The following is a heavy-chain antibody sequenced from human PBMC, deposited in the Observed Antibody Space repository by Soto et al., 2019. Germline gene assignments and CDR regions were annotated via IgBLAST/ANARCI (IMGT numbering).Heavy chain of an antibody. CDR1: GASISSGGYY. V-gene: IGHV4-31*03. CDR3: ARDQGISGTTRGTFDY. Sequence: HVQLQESGPGLVKPSQTLSLTCTVSGASISSGGYYWPWLRQLPGKGLEWIGYIFYSGSTYYNPSLKSRVTISADTSKNQFSLKLTSVTAADTAVYYCARDQGISGTTRGTFDYWGQGTLVTVSS. J-gene: IGHJ4*02. D-gene: IGHD1-20*01. CDR2: IFYSGST.